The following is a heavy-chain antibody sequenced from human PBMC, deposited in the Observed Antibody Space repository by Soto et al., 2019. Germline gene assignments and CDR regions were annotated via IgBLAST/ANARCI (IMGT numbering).Heavy chain of an antibody. Sequence: SGGSLRLSCAASGFTFRNYAMTWVRQAPGKGLEWVSIININGDKTYYADSVKGRITVSRDNSRQTLYLQMNSLIAEDTAVYYCARVLITGGCDYWGQGTLVTVSS. V-gene: IGHV3-23*01. J-gene: IGHJ4*02. CDR1: GFTFRNYA. CDR2: ININGDKT. CDR3: ARVLITGGCDY. D-gene: IGHD2-15*01.